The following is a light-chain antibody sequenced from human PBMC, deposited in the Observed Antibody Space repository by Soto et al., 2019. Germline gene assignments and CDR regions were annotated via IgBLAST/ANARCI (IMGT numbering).Light chain of an antibody. CDR1: QGIRNF. V-gene: IGKV1-27*01. CDR2: AAS. CDR3: QKYSSVPV. J-gene: IGKJ3*01. Sequence: DIQMTQSPTSLSASVGDRVTITCRASQGIRNFVAWYQQKPGKAPKLLIYAASTLQSGVPSRFSGSGSGTAFTLTINSLPPEDVATYACQKYSSVPVFGPGTKVEIK.